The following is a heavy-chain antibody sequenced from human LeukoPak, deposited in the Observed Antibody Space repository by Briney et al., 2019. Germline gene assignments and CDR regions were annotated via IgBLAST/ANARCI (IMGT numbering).Heavy chain of an antibody. CDR2: ISYSGST. Sequence: SETLSLTCTVSGDSITSNTYSWGWIRQPPGKGLEWIGTISYSGSTYFNPSLKSRVTISVDTSKNHLSLKLTSVTAADTAVYYCARQRGVNLPFDYWAQGTLVTVSS. CDR3: ARQRGVNLPFDY. CDR1: GDSITSNTYS. V-gene: IGHV4-39*01. D-gene: IGHD4/OR15-4a*01. J-gene: IGHJ4*02.